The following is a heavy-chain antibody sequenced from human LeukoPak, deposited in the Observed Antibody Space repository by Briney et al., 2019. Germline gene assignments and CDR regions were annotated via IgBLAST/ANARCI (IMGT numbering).Heavy chain of an antibody. D-gene: IGHD3/OR15-3a*01. CDR2: ISDSGGST. CDR1: GITLSNYG. J-gene: IGHJ4*02. CDR3: AKRGVVIRVVLVGFHKEAYYLES. Sequence: GGSLRLSCAVSGITLSNYGMSWVRQAPGKGLEWVAGISDSGGSTKYADSVKGRFTISRDNPKNTLFLQMNSLRAEDTAVYFCAKRGVVIRVVLVGFHKEAYYLESWGQGALVTVSS. V-gene: IGHV3-23*01.